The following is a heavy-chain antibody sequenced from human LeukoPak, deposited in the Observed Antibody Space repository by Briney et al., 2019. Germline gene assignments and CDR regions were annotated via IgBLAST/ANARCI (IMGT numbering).Heavy chain of an antibody. J-gene: IGHJ4*02. CDR2: IIPIFGTA. CDR3: AREAGADYGDYYFNY. D-gene: IGHD4-17*01. Sequence: GASVKVSCKASGGTFSSYAISWVRQAPGQGLEWMGGIIPIFGTASYAQKFQGRVTITADESTSTAYMELSSLRSEDTAVYYCAREAGADYGDYYFNYWGQGTLVTVSS. V-gene: IGHV1-69*13. CDR1: GGTFSSYA.